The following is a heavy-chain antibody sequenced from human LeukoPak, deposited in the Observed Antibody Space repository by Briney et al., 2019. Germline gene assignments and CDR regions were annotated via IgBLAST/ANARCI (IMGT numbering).Heavy chain of an antibody. Sequence: SETLSLTCAVSGGSISTYYWSWIRQPPGKGPEWIAYIHSTGSTNYNPSLKSRVTISADTSKNQFSLTLRLVTAADTAVYYCARVARDGYLAYYFDYWGQGILVTVTS. CDR3: ARVARDGYLAYYFDY. J-gene: IGHJ4*02. V-gene: IGHV4-59*01. D-gene: IGHD5-24*01. CDR2: IHSTGST. CDR1: GGSISTYY.